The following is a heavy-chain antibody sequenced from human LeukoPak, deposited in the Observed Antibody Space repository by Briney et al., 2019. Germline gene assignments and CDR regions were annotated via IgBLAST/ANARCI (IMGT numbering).Heavy chain of an antibody. CDR1: GFTFGSYE. V-gene: IGHV3-48*03. CDR3: ASFTDF. CDR2: ISGSGTNK. Sequence: PGGSLRLSCAASGFTFGSYEMTWVRQAPGKGLEWVAYISGSGTNKYYADSVQGRFTISRDNAKNSLDLQMNSLRAEDTAVYYCASFTDFWGQGTLVTVSS. J-gene: IGHJ4*02.